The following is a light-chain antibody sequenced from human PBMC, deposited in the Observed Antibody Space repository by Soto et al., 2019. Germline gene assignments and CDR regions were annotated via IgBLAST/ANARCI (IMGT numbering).Light chain of an antibody. V-gene: IGKV3-11*01. CDR3: MHLAIWRVT. CDR2: DAS. CDR1: QSVGSF. J-gene: IGKJ3*01. Sequence: EIVLTQSPATLSLSPGERATLSCRASQSVGSFLAWYHQKSGQTPRILIYDASNRVTGIPARFSGSGSGTNFTHTISSPEPEDFAVYDCMHLAIWRVTFGPGTK.